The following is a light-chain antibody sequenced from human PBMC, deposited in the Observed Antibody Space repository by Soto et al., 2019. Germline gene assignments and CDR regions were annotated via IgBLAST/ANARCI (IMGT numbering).Light chain of an antibody. CDR1: QSVSSSY. J-gene: IGKJ2*01. CDR2: RAS. V-gene: IGKV3-20*01. Sequence: EIVLTQCPGTLSLSPGERATLSCRASQSVSSSYLAWYQQKPGQAPSLLIYRASSRATGIPDRFSGSASGADFPLTISRLEPEDLAVYSCQQYGGSPGYTFGQGTKLEIK. CDR3: QQYGGSPGYT.